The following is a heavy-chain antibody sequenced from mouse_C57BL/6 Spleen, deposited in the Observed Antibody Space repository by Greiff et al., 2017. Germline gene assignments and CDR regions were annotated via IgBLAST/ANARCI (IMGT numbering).Heavy chain of an antibody. J-gene: IGHJ2*01. CDR2: IYPRSGNT. D-gene: IGHD3-2*02. Sequence: VQVVESGAELARPGASVKLSCKASGYTFTSYGISWVKQRTGQGLEWIGEIYPRSGNTYYNEKFKGKATLTADKSSSTAYMELRSLTSEDSAVYFCARSAQALDYWGQGTTLTVSS. V-gene: IGHV1-81*01. CDR1: GYTFTSYG. CDR3: ARSAQALDY.